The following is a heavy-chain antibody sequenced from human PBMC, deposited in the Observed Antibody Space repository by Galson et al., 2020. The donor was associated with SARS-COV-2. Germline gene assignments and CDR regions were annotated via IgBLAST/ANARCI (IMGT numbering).Heavy chain of an antibody. Sequence: GGSLRLSCAASGFIFGDYGMTWVRQVPGKGLEWLSGINWSGGTTVYADSVKGRFTISRDNAKNSLYLQMNSLRVEDTGVYYCARKDYYGSGYDVWGQGTTVTVSS. CDR2: INWSGGTT. CDR1: GFIFGDYG. J-gene: IGHJ6*02. D-gene: IGHD3-10*01. V-gene: IGHV3-20*04. CDR3: ARKDYYGSGYDV.